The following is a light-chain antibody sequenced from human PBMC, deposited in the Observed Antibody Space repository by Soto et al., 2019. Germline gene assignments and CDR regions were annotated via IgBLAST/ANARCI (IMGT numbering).Light chain of an antibody. CDR3: RVWDSSSAHYV. Sequence: SCELTQPPSVSLAPGHTARITCGGNNIGSKSVHWYQQTPGQAPVLVVYDDSDRPSGIPERFSGSNSGNTATLTISRVEAGDEADYYCRVWDSSSAHYVFGTGTKVTXL. V-gene: IGLV3-21*02. J-gene: IGLJ1*01. CDR2: DDS. CDR1: NIGSKS.